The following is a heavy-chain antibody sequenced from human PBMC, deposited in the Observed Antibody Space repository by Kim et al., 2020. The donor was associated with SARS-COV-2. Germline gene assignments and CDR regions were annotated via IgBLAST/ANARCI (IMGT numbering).Heavy chain of an antibody. J-gene: IGHJ4*02. D-gene: IGHD6-19*01. Sequence: LKIRVTIAVDPSKNQFSLKLSSVTAADTAVYYCARESEGYSGGWFIDYWGQGTLVTVSS. V-gene: IGHV4-59*01. CDR3: ARESEGYSGGWFIDY.